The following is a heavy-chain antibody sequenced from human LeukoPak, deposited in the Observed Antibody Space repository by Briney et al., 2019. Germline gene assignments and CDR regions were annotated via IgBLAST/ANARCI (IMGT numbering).Heavy chain of an antibody. D-gene: IGHD3-22*01. V-gene: IGHV4-59*08. J-gene: IGHJ4*02. CDR1: GGSISSYY. CDR2: IYYSGST. Sequence: SETLSLTCTVSGGSISSYYWSWIRQPPGKGLEWIGYIYYSGSTNYNPSLKSRVTISVDTSKNQFSLKLSSVTAADTAVYYCARLSYYDSSGYYRGGAFDYWGQGTLVTVSS. CDR3: ARLSYYDSSGYYRGGAFDY.